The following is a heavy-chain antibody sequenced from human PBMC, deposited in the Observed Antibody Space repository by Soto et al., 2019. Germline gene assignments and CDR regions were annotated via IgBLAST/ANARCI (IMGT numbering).Heavy chain of an antibody. V-gene: IGHV1-69*13. D-gene: IGHD2-2*01. CDR1: GGSFSSSG. Sequence: SVKVSCKASGGSFSSSGISWVRQAPGQGLEWVGGIIPIFVTSHYAQKFQGRVTITADESTNTAYMELSSLTSEDTAVYYCAREPEVCSSTNCHFDYWGQGALVTVSS. CDR2: IIPIFVTS. J-gene: IGHJ4*02. CDR3: AREPEVCSSTNCHFDY.